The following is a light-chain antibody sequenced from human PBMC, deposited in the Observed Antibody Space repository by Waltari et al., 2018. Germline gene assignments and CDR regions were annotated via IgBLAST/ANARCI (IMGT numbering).Light chain of an antibody. CDR1: NSNIGITY. CDR3: GTWDSTLSTYV. V-gene: IGLV1-51*01. Sequence: QSVLTQPPSVSATTGQPVTISCSGSNSNIGITYVPWYQQFPGTAPKLLIYADNKRPSQIPDRFSGSKSGTSTTLGITGLQAGDEADYYCGTWDSTLSTYVYGTGTRLTVL. CDR2: ADN. J-gene: IGLJ1*01.